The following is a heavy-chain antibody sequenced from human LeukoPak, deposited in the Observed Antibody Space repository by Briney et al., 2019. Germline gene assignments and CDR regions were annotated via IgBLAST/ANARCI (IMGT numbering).Heavy chain of an antibody. Sequence: PSETLSLTCAVSGYSISGDYYWGWIRQPPGKGLEWIGSISHSGHTYYNPSLKSRVSMSVDTSRNQFSLKLSSVTAADTAVYYCARGGVSNYWGQGTLVTVSS. D-gene: IGHD2-8*01. CDR2: ISHSGHT. V-gene: IGHV4-38-2*01. CDR1: GYSISGDYY. CDR3: ARGGVSNY. J-gene: IGHJ4*02.